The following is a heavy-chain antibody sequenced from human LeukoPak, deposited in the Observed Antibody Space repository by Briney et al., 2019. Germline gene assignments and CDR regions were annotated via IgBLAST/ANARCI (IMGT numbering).Heavy chain of an antibody. Sequence: GGSLRLSCAASGFNFSIYSMNWVRQAPGKGLEWVAVISYDGSNKYYADSVKGRFTISRDNSKNTLYLQMNSLRAEDTAVYYCAKVRYYYDSSGYPDYWGQGTLVTVSS. CDR3: AKVRYYYDSSGYPDY. J-gene: IGHJ4*02. D-gene: IGHD3-22*01. CDR1: GFNFSIYS. V-gene: IGHV3-30*18. CDR2: ISYDGSNK.